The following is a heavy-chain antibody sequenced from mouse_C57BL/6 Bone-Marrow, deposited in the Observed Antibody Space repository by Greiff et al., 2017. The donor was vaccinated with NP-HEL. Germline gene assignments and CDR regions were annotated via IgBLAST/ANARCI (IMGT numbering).Heavy chain of an antibody. CDR1: GYTFTSYW. CDR3: AREGELPGYFDV. CDR2: IYPGSGSP. J-gene: IGHJ1*03. V-gene: IGHV1-55*01. D-gene: IGHD2-1*01. Sequence: QVQLQQPGAELVKPGASVKMSCKASGYTFTSYWITWVKQRPGQGLEWIGDIYPGSGSPNYNEKFKSKATLTVDTSSSTAYMQLSSLTSEDSAVYYCAREGELPGYFDVWGTGTTVTVSS.